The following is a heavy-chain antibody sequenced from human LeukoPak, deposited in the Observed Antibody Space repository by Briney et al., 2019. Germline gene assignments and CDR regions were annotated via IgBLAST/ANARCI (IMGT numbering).Heavy chain of an antibody. CDR1: GFTFNTYT. D-gene: IGHD3-3*01. CDR3: ARVVGGGYDFWSGYYSAFYYYGMDV. J-gene: IGHJ6*02. V-gene: IGHV3-48*01. CDR2: ISGSSGII. Sequence: GGSLRLSCAASGFTFNTYTMNWVRQAPGKGLEWVSYISGSSGIIDYADSVRGRFTISRDNAKNSLYLQMNSLRAEDTAVYYCARVVGGGYDFWSGYYSAFYYYGMDVWGQGTTVTVSS.